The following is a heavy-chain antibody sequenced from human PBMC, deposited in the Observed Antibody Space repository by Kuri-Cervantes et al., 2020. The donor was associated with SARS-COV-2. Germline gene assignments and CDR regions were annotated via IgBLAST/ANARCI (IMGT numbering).Heavy chain of an antibody. CDR3: ARSFGTAAGQLDY. V-gene: IGHV4-31*03. Sequence: SETLSFTCSVSGDSLSRGGHYWTWIRQHPGKGLEWIGYIYYSGRTYYNPSLQSRLTISLDTSQNQFSLKLSPVTAADTAVYYCARSFGTAAGQLDYWGQGTLVTVSS. J-gene: IGHJ4*02. D-gene: IGHD6-13*01. CDR2: IYYSGRT. CDR1: GDSLSRGGHY.